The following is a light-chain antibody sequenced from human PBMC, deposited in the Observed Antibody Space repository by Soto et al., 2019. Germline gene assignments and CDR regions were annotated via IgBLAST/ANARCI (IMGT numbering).Light chain of an antibody. CDR2: NNN. CDR3: AVWDDSLSGMV. J-gene: IGLJ2*01. Sequence: QSVLTQPPSASGPPGQRVTISCSGSSSNIETNTVDWYQHLPGTAPKVLIFNNNQRPSGVPDRFSGSKSGTSASLAISGLQSEDEADYYCAVWDDSLSGMVFGGGTKLTVL. V-gene: IGLV1-44*01. CDR1: SSNIETNT.